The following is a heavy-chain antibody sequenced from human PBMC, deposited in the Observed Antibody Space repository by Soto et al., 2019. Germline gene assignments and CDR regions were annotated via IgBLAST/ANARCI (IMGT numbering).Heavy chain of an antibody. CDR3: TVLGSALSG. V-gene: IGHV3-53*05. D-gene: IGHD4-4*01. CDR2: IYSGGAT. CDR1: GSSVSTSH. J-gene: IGHJ4*02. Sequence: GGSLRLSCAAAGSSVSTSHISWVRQAPGKGLEWVSVIYSGGATHYAVSVKGRLIISRDKSKNSLYLQMNSLRVEDTALYYCTVLGSALSGWGQGTLVTVSS.